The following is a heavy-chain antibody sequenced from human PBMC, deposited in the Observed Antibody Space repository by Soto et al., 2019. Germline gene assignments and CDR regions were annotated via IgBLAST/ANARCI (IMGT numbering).Heavy chain of an antibody. CDR1: GFTFSSYS. D-gene: IGHD5-18*01. CDR3: ARGDTAMDDAFDI. CDR2: ISSSSSYI. Sequence: EVQLVESGGGLVKPGGSLRLSCAASGFTFSSYSMNWVRQAPGKGLEWVSSISSSSSYIYYADSVKGRFTISRDNAKNSLYLQMNSLRAEDTAVSYCARGDTAMDDAFDIWGQGTMVTVSS. V-gene: IGHV3-21*01. J-gene: IGHJ3*02.